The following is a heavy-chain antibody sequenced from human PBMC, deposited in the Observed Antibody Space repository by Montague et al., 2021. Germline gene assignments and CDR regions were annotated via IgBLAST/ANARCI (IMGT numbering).Heavy chain of an antibody. J-gene: IGHJ2*01. CDR1: GASINSYD. D-gene: IGHD3-22*01. CDR2: IHYSGTT. CDR3: ARFHYYDMNFDL. Sequence: SETLSLTCVVSGASINSYDWSWIRQPPGTGLECTGFIHYSGTTNSNPSLKSRVTVSVDTSKNQISLKLSHVTAADTAVYYCARFHYYDMNFDLWGRGTLVTVS. V-gene: IGHV4-59*01.